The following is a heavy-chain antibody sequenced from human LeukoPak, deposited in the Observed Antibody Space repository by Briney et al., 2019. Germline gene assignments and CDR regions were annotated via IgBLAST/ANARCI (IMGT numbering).Heavy chain of an antibody. V-gene: IGHV3-7*01. CDR1: GFSLSTYW. CDR2: IKQDGSMK. CDR3: AMIEQVVSNVEGGY. Sequence: GGSLRLSCAASGFSLSTYWMSWVRQAPGKGLEWVANIKQDGSMKGYVDSVKGRFTISRDNAKNSLYLQKNSLRADDTAVYFCAMIEQVVSNVEGGYWGQGTLVTVSS. D-gene: IGHD6-6*01. J-gene: IGHJ4*02.